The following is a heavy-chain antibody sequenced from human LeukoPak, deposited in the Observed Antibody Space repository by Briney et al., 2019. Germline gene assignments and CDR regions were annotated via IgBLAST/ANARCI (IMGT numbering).Heavy chain of an antibody. V-gene: IGHV1-69*13. CDR1: GGTFSSYA. CDR3: ARGSTYDFWSGDALDA. J-gene: IGHJ3*01. CDR2: IIPIFGTA. Sequence: SVKVSCKASGGTFSSYAISWVRQAPGQGLEWMGGIIPIFGTANYAQKFQGRVTITADESTSTAYMELSSLRSEDTAIYYCARGSTYDFWSGDALDAWGQGTMVTVAS. D-gene: IGHD3-3*01.